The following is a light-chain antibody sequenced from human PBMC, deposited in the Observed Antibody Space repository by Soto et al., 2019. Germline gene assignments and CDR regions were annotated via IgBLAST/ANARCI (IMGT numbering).Light chain of an antibody. CDR3: QQYENWPRT. CDR1: QSVSSS. V-gene: IGKV3-15*01. CDR2: GVS. J-gene: IGKJ2*01. Sequence: EIVMTQSPATLSVSPGERATLSCRASQSVSSSLAWYQQNPGQPPTLLIYGVSARAPGVPARFGGTGSGTEFTLTIRNLQPEDFGVYYCQQYENWPRTFGQGTK.